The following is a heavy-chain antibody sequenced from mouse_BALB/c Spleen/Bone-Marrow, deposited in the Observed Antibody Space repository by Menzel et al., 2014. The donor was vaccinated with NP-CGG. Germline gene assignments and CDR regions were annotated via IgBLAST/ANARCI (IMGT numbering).Heavy chain of an antibody. CDR2: LDPETGGT. J-gene: IGHJ4*01. D-gene: IGHD4-1*01. CDR3: ANWGYYAMDY. Sequence: QVQLQQPGAELVRPGASVTLSCKASGYTFTDYEMHWVKQTPVRGLEWIGTLDPETGGTAYNQKFKDMATLTADKSSTTAYMELRSLTSEDSAVYYCANWGYYAMDYWGQGISVTVSS. CDR1: GYTFTDYE. V-gene: IGHV1-15*01.